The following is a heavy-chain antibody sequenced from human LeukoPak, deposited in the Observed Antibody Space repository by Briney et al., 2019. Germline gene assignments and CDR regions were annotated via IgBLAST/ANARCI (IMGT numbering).Heavy chain of an antibody. CDR1: GFSLSSYN. V-gene: IGHV3-21*04. CDR2: ISTTSSHI. D-gene: IGHD2-2*02. Sequence: PGGSLRLSCAASGFSLSSYNMNWVRQAPGKGLEWVSFISTTSSHIYYADSLKGRFTISRDNAQNSLYLQMNSLRAEDTAVYYCAKAPSRYCSSTSCYTFWGQGTLVTVSS. J-gene: IGHJ4*02. CDR3: AKAPSRYCSSTSCYTF.